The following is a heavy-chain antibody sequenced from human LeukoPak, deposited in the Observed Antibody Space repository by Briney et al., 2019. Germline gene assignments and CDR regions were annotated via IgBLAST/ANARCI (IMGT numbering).Heavy chain of an antibody. V-gene: IGHV3-74*01. D-gene: IGHD2-2*01. Sequence: GGSLRLSCAASGFSFSSYWMHWVRQAPGKGLVWVSRINTDGSSISYADSVKGRFTISRDNAKNTLYLQMNSLRAEDTAVYYCARIPASGTALVCWGQGTLVTVSS. CDR2: INTDGSSI. CDR1: GFSFSSYW. J-gene: IGHJ4*02. CDR3: ARIPASGTALVC.